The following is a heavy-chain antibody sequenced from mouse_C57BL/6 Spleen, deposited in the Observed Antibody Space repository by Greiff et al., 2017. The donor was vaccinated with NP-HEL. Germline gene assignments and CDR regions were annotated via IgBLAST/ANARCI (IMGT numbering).Heavy chain of an antibody. CDR2: ISDGGSYT. D-gene: IGHD1-1*01. J-gene: IGHJ3*01. CDR1: GFTFSSYA. V-gene: IGHV5-4*01. Sequence: EVMLVESGGGLVKPGGSLKLSCAASGFTFSSYAMSWVRQTPEKRLEWVATISDGGSYTYYPDNVKGRFTISRENAKNNLYLQMSHLKSEDTAMYYCARDLTTVAPGFAYWGQGTLVTVSA. CDR3: ARDLTTVAPGFAY.